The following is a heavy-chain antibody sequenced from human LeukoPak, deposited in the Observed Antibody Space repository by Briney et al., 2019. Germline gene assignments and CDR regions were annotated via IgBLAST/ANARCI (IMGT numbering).Heavy chain of an antibody. Sequence: GGSLRLSCSASGFTFSSYAMHWVRQAPGKRLEYVSAISNSGGRTYYADSVKGRFTMSRDNSKNALYLDMNSLRAEDTAVYYCARDISYNSLDSWGQGTLVTVSS. CDR3: ARDISYNSLDS. CDR2: ISNSGGRT. V-gene: IGHV3-64*04. D-gene: IGHD6-13*01. CDR1: GFTFSSYA. J-gene: IGHJ4*02.